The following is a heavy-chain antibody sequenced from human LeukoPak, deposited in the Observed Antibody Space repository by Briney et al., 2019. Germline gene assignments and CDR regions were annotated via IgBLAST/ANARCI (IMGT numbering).Heavy chain of an antibody. CDR1: GGSISSGSYY. Sequence: PSQTLSLTCTVSGGSISSGSYYWSWIRQPAGKGLEWIGSIYTSGSTNYNPSLKSRVTMSVDTSKNQFSLKLSSVTAADTAVYYCASLVGGSYYDDAFDIWGQGTMVTVSS. V-gene: IGHV4-61*02. CDR3: ASLVGGSYYDDAFDI. CDR2: IYTSGST. J-gene: IGHJ3*02. D-gene: IGHD1-26*01.